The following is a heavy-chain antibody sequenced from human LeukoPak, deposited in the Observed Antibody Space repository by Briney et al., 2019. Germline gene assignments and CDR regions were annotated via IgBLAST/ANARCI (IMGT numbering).Heavy chain of an antibody. Sequence: GGSLRLSCAASGFIFSSYAMNWVRQAPGKGLEWVSSISGSGSYIHYADSMKGRFTISRDNSKNTLYLQMNTLGAEDTAVYYCATGIENYDGSGYYSYFNHWGQGTLVTVSS. CDR3: ATGIENYDGSGYYSYFNH. CDR2: ISGSGSYI. J-gene: IGHJ1*01. CDR1: GFIFSSYA. V-gene: IGHV3-23*01. D-gene: IGHD3-22*01.